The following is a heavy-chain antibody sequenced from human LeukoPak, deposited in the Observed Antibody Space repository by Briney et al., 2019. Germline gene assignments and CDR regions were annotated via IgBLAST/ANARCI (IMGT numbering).Heavy chain of an antibody. D-gene: IGHD3-10*01. CDR2: INHSGST. CDR3: ARGGITMVRGVMRYMDV. CDR1: GGSFSGYY. J-gene: IGHJ6*03. Sequence: SETLSLTCAVYGGSFSGYYWSWIRQPPGKGLEWIGEINHSGSTNYNPSLKSRVTISVDTSKNQFSLKLSSVTAADTAVYYCARGGITMVRGVMRYMDVWGKRTTVTVSS. V-gene: IGHV4-34*01.